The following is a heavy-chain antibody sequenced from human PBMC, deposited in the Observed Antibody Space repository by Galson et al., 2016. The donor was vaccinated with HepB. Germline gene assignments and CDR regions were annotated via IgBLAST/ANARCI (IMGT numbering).Heavy chain of an antibody. J-gene: IGHJ4*02. CDR2: LSSRFGTI. Sequence: SLRLSCAASGFTFSTYSMNWVRQRPEKALEWLSHLSSRFGTIFYADSVKGRFTSSRDNGKNSVFLQLNGLRDDDTALYYCARGLEQPVGHFDVWGQGTLVTVAS. CDR3: ARGLEQPVGHFDV. D-gene: IGHD1/OR15-1a*01. CDR1: GFTFSTYS. V-gene: IGHV3-48*02.